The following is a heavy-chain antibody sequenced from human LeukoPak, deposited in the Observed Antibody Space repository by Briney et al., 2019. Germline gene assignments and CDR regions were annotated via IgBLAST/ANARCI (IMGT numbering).Heavy chain of an antibody. CDR2: FDPEDGET. CDR3: ATVGPPDSSSWYYFDY. CDR1: GYTLTELS. J-gene: IGHJ4*02. Sequence: GASVKVSCKVSGYTLTELSMHWVRQAPGKGLEWMGGFDPEDGETIYAQKFQGRVTMTEDTSTDTAYMELSSLRSEDTAVYYCATVGPPDSSSWYYFDYWGQGTLVTVSS. V-gene: IGHV1-24*01. D-gene: IGHD6-13*01.